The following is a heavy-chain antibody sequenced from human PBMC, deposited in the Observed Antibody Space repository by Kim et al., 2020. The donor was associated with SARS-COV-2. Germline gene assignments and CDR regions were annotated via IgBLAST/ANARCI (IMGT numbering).Heavy chain of an antibody. Sequence: GGSLRLSCAASGFTFSSYAMSWVRQAPGKGLEWVSAISGSGGSTYYADSVKGRFTISRDNSKNTLYLQMNSLRAEDTAVYYCAKDGIVSLHCSGGSCYSFYFDYWGQGTLVTVSS. CDR3: AKDGIVSLHCSGGSCYSFYFDY. D-gene: IGHD2-15*01. V-gene: IGHV3-23*01. CDR2: ISGSGGST. J-gene: IGHJ4*02. CDR1: GFTFSSYA.